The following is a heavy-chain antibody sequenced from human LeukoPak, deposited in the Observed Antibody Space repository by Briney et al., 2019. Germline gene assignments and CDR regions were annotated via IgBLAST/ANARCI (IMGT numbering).Heavy chain of an antibody. CDR3: AREENYYGMDV. J-gene: IGHJ6*02. Sequence: SVKVSCKASGYTFTSYGISWVRQAPGQGLEWMGGIIPIFGTANYAQKFQGRVTITADESTSTAYMELSSLRSEDTAVYYCAREENYYGMDVWGRGTTVTVSS. CDR1: GYTFTSYG. V-gene: IGHV1-69*13. CDR2: IIPIFGTA.